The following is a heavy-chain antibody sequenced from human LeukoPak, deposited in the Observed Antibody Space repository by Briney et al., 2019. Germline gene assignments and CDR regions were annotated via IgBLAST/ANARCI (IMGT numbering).Heavy chain of an antibody. V-gene: IGHV3-66*01. CDR3: ASGFCSGGSCYNDAFDI. J-gene: IGHJ3*02. CDR1: GFTVSSNY. Sequence: GGSLRLSCAASGFTVSSNYMSWVRQAPGKGLEWVSVIYSGGSTFYADSVKGRFTISRDNSKNTLFLQMNSLRPEDTAVYYCASGFCSGGSCYNDAFDIWGQGTMVTVSS. CDR2: IYSGGST. D-gene: IGHD2-15*01.